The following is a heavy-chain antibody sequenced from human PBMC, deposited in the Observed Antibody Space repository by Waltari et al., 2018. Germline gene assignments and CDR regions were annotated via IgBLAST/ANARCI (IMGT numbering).Heavy chain of an antibody. Sequence: QVQLVQSGAEVKKPGSSVKVSCKASGGTFSSYAISWVRQAPGQGLEWMGGIIPILGITNYEQKFQGRVTITADKSTSRAYMELSSLRSEDTAVYYCARDPSLRHSYSSGTDWGQGTLVTVSS. J-gene: IGHJ4*02. V-gene: IGHV1-69*10. CDR3: ARDPSLRHSYSSGTD. CDR1: GGTFSSYA. CDR2: IIPILGIT. D-gene: IGHD3-22*01.